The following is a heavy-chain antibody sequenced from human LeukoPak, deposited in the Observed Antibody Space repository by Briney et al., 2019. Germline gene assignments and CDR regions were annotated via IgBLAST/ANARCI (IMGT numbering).Heavy chain of an antibody. CDR2: INPSGGST. D-gene: IGHD3-9*01. J-gene: IGHJ4*02. CDR1: GYXFTSYY. CDR3: ARGNFDWLLWEDY. V-gene: IGHV1-46*01. Sequence: ASVTVSCKASGYXFTSYYMHWVRQAPGQGLEWMGLINPSGGSTSYAQKFQGRVTMTRDTSTSTVYMELSSLRSEDTAVYYCARGNFDWLLWEDYWGQGTLVTVSS.